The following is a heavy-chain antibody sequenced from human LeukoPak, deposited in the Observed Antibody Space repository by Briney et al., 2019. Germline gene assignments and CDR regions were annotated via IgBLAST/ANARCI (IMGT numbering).Heavy chain of an antibody. D-gene: IGHD3-22*01. J-gene: IGHJ4*02. Sequence: GGSLKLSCATSGFTFSGSVMQWVRQASGKGLEWVGRIRSKANSYATAYGASMKGRFTISRDDSKNTAYLQVNSLKTEDTAVYYCWGSGYIQGGPIFDYWGQGTLVTVSS. CDR2: IRSKANSYAT. CDR1: GFTFSGSV. V-gene: IGHV3-73*01. CDR3: WGSGYIQGGPIFDY.